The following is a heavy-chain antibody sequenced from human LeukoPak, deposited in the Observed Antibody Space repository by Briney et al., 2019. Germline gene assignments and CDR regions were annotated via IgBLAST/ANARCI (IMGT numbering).Heavy chain of an antibody. CDR2: IYYSGST. Sequence: SETLSLTCTVSGGSISSSSYYWGWIRQPPGKGLEWIGSIYYSGSTYYNPSLKSRVTISVDTSKNQFSLKLSSVTAADTAVYYCARHTDSPYYFDYWGQGTLVTVSS. CDR3: ARHTDSPYYFDY. J-gene: IGHJ4*02. D-gene: IGHD2-15*01. CDR1: GGSISSSSYY. V-gene: IGHV4-39*01.